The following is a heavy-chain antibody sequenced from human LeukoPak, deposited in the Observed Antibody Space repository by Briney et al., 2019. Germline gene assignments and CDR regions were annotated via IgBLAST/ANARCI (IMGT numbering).Heavy chain of an antibody. J-gene: IGHJ5*02. CDR1: GGSISSYY. CDR2: IYHSGNT. D-gene: IGHD6-13*01. V-gene: IGHV4-38-2*02. CDR3: ARAYSSSWYWNWFDP. Sequence: PSETLSLTCTVSGGSISSYYWGWIRQPPGKGLEWIGNIYHSGNTYYNPSLKSRVTVSVDMSKNQFSLKLNSVTAADTALYYCARAYSSSWYWNWFDPWGQGTLVTVSS.